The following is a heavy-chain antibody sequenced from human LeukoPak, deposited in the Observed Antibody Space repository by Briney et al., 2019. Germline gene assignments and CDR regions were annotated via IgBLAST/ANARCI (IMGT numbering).Heavy chain of an antibody. CDR3: AREAGLQYMWFDP. J-gene: IGHJ5*02. CDR2: IIPIFGTA. Sequence: SVKVSCKASGGTFSSYAISWVRQAPGQGLEWMGGIIPIFGTANYAQKYQGRVTITTDESTSTAYMELSSLRSEDTAVYYCAREAGLQYMWFDPWGQGTLVTVSS. V-gene: IGHV1-69*05. CDR1: GGTFSSYA. D-gene: IGHD4-11*01.